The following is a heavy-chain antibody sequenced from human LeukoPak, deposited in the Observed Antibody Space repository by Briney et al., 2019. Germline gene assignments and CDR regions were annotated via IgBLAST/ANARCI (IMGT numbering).Heavy chain of an antibody. V-gene: IGHV4-4*07. Sequence: PSETLSLTCTVSGGSINSYYWNWIRQPAGKGLEWIGRIYTSGSTSYNPSLESRVTMSVDTSKNHFSLKLSSVTAADTAVYYCASAGAKDVWGKGTTVTVSS. CDR1: GGSINSYY. CDR3: ASAGAKDV. CDR2: IYTSGST. J-gene: IGHJ6*04.